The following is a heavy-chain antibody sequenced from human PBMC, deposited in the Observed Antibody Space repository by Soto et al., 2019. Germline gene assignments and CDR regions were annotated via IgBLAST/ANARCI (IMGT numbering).Heavy chain of an antibody. Sequence: GGSLRLSCAASGFTFSSYSKNWDRQAPGKGLEWVSYISSSSSTIYYADSVKGRFTISRDNAKNSLYLQMNSLRAEDTAVYYCAWRYCTNGVCYTNYYYYIDVWGKGTTVTVSS. CDR2: ISSSSSTI. V-gene: IGHV3-48*01. CDR3: AWRYCTNGVCYTNYYYYIDV. CDR1: GFTFSSYS. D-gene: IGHD2-8*01. J-gene: IGHJ6*03.